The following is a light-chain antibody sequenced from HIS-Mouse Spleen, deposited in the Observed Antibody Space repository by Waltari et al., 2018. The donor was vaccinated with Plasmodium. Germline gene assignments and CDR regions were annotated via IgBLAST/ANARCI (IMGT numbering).Light chain of an antibody. CDR2: EVS. V-gene: IGLV2-8*01. CDR1: SSDVGGYNY. Sequence: QSALTQPPSASGSPGQSVTISCTGTSSDVGGYNYVSWYQQHQGKAPKLIIDEVSTRPSGVPERFSGSKSGNTASLTVSGLQAEDEADYYCSSYAGSNNLVFGGGTKLTVL. J-gene: IGLJ2*01. CDR3: SSYAGSNNLV.